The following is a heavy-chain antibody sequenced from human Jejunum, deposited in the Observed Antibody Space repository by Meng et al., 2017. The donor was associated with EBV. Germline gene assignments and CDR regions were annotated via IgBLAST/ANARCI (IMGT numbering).Heavy chain of an antibody. CDR1: GYTFTDYA. V-gene: IGHV7-4-1*02. D-gene: IGHD3-10*01. J-gene: IGHJ4*02. CDR3: ARYSGSYSLAN. Sequence: QVQLVQSGSELKKPGASVRLSCKASGYTFTDYAISWVRQAPGQGLEWMGWINTANGNPTYAQAFTGRFVFSLDTSVNTAFLQISDLKAEDSALYYCARYSGSYSLANWGQGTLVTVSS. CDR2: INTANGNP.